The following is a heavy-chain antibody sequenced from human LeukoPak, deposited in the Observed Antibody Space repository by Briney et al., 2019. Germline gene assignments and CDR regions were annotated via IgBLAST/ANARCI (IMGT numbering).Heavy chain of an antibody. Sequence: PSETLSLTCTVSGGSISSSSYYWGWIRQPPGRGLEWIGSIYYSGSTYYNPSLKSRVTISVDTSKNQFSLKLTSVTAADTAVYYCARLLYDGDYTWGQGTLVTVSS. CDR3: ARLLYDGDYT. CDR1: GGSISSSSYY. D-gene: IGHD4-17*01. J-gene: IGHJ5*02. V-gene: IGHV4-39*01. CDR2: IYYSGST.